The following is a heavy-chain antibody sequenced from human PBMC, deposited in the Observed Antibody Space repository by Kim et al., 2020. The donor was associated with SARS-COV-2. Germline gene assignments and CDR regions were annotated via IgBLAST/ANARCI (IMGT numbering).Heavy chain of an antibody. V-gene: IGHV4-59*01. CDR3: ARVRDRRGSGSLDY. CDR1: GGSISSYY. Sequence: SETLSLTCTVSGGSISSYYWSWIRQPPGKGLEWIGYIYYSGSTNYNPSLKSRVTISVDTSKNQFSLKLSSVTAADTAVYYCARVRDRRGSGSLDYWGQGTLVTVSS. D-gene: IGHD3-10*01. J-gene: IGHJ4*02. CDR2: IYYSGST.